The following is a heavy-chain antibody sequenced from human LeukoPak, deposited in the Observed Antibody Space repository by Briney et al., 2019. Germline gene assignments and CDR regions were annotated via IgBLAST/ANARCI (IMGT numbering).Heavy chain of an antibody. CDR2: TYYRSKWYN. J-gene: IGHJ4*02. CDR1: GDSVSSNSAA. CDR3: ARDSSSSGWGVDY. V-gene: IGHV6-1*01. Sequence: SQTLSLTCAISGDSVSSNSAAWNWIRQSPSRGLEWLGRTYYRSKWYNDYAVSVKSRITINPDTSKNQFSLKLSSVTAADTAVYYCARDSSSSGWGVDYWGQGTLVTVSS. D-gene: IGHD6-19*01.